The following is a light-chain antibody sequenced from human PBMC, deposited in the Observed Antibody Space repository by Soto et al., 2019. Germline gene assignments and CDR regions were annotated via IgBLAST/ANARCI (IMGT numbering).Light chain of an antibody. Sequence: DIQMTQSPSSVSASVGDRVTITCRASQDVSSWLVWYQQKPGQAPKLLIYAASNLQSGVPSRFSDSGSGTDFTLTISSLQPEDSATYFCQQASTFPRTFGGGTKVDIK. J-gene: IGKJ4*01. CDR1: QDVSSW. V-gene: IGKV1-12*01. CDR2: AAS. CDR3: QQASTFPRT.